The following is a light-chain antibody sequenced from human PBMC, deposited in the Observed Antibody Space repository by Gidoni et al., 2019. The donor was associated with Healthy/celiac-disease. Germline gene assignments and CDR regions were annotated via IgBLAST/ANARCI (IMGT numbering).Light chain of an antibody. J-gene: IGKJ4*01. CDR1: QSVSSY. CDR3: QRRSNWPPGLS. V-gene: IGKV3-11*01. CDR2: DAS. Sequence: EIVLTQSLATLPLSPGERATLSCRASQSVSSYLAWYQQKPGQAPRLLIYDASNRATGIPARFSGSGSGTDFALTSSSLEPEDFAVYYCQRRSNWPPGLSFVGGTKVEIK.